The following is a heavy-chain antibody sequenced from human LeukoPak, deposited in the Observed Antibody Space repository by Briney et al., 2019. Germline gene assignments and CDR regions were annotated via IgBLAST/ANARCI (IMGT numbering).Heavy chain of an antibody. CDR2: INTNTGNP. J-gene: IGHJ4*02. CDR3: ARAFTIFGRQGDYFDY. V-gene: IGHV7-4-1*02. CDR1: GYTFTSYA. D-gene: IGHD3-3*01. Sequence: ASVKVSCKASGYTFTSYAMNWVRQAPGQGLEWMGWINTNTGNPTYAQGFTGRFVFSLDTSVSTAYLQISSLKAEDTAVCYCARAFTIFGRQGDYFDYWGQGTLVTVSS.